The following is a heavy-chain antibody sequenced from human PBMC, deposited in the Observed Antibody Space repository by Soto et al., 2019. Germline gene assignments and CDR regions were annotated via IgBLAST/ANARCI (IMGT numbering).Heavy chain of an antibody. D-gene: IGHD6-13*01. V-gene: IGHV4-39*01. CDR2: IYYSGST. Sequence: SETLSLTCTVSGGSISSSSYYWGWIRQPPGKGLEWIGSIYYSGSTYYNPSLKSRVTISVDTSKNQFSLKLSSVTAADTAVYYCARHKEAAGDFDYWGQGTLVTVSS. CDR1: GGSISSSSYY. J-gene: IGHJ4*02. CDR3: ARHKEAAGDFDY.